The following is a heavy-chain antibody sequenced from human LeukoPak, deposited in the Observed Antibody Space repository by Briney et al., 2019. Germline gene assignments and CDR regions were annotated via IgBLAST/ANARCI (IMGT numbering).Heavy chain of an antibody. V-gene: IGHV4-39*01. CDR3: AXNPSXKLWLLRTQGDWYFDL. D-gene: IGHD3-22*01. CDR2: IYYSGST. J-gene: IGHJ2*01. Sequence: SETLSLTCTVSGGCISSSSYYWGWIRQPPGKGLEGLGGIYYSGSTYYNPSLKSRVTISVDTSKNQFSLKLSSLPAAETAVYYCAXNPSXKLWLLRTQGDWYFDLWGRGNLVTVSS. CDR1: GGCISSSSYY.